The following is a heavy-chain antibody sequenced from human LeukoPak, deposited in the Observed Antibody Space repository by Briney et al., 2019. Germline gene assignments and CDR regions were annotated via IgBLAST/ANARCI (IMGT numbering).Heavy chain of an antibody. J-gene: IGHJ5*02. Sequence: PSETLSLTCAVSGYSISSGYYWGWIRPPPGKGLEWIGIIYHSGSTYYNPSLKSRVTISVDTSKNQFSLKLSSVTAADTAVYYCARPYCSGGSCYGWFDPWGQGTLVTVSS. CDR3: ARPYCSGGSCYGWFDP. CDR1: GYSISSGYY. CDR2: IYHSGST. D-gene: IGHD2-15*01. V-gene: IGHV4-38-2*01.